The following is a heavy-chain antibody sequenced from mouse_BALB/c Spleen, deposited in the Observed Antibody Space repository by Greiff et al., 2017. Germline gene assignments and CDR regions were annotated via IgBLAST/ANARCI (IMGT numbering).Heavy chain of an antibody. CDR1: GYTFTDYE. J-gene: IGHJ3*01. CDR3: TRLGRYGSSSFAY. V-gene: IGHV1-15*01. CDR2: IDPETGGT. D-gene: IGHD1-1*01. Sequence: VQLQQSGAELVRPGASVTLSCKASGYTFTDYEMHWVKQTPVHGLEWIGAIDPETGGTAYNQKFKGKATLTADKSSSTAYMELRSLTSEDSAVYYCTRLGRYGSSSFAYWGQGTLVTVSA.